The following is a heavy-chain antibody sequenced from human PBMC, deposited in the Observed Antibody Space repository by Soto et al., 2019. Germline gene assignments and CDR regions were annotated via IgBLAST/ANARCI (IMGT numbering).Heavy chain of an antibody. CDR1: GFSLSTIGVG. J-gene: IGHJ3*02. Sequence: QITLKESGPTLVKPTQTLMLTCTFSGFSLSTIGVGVGWIRQPPGKALEWLVVSYWEDDKRYSPSLKSRLTITKDTSKNQVVLTMTNMDPVDTATYYCAPPGIAAAGTIWGQGTMVTVSS. V-gene: IGHV2-5*02. CDR2: SYWEDDK. CDR3: APPGIAAAGTI. D-gene: IGHD6-13*01.